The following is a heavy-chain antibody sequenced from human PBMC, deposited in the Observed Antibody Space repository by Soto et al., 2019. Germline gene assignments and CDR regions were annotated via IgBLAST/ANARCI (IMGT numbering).Heavy chain of an antibody. Sequence: GGSLRLSCAASGFTFNNYWMSWVRQAPGKGLEWVANIKHDGSEKYYVDSVKGRFTISRDNAENSLYLQMNSLRAEDTAVYYCARDPRPPSFASWRQRTLVTSPQ. V-gene: IGHV3-7*01. D-gene: IGHD1-1*01. CDR1: GFTFNNYW. J-gene: IGHJ4*02. CDR2: IKHDGSEK. CDR3: ARDPRPPSFAS.